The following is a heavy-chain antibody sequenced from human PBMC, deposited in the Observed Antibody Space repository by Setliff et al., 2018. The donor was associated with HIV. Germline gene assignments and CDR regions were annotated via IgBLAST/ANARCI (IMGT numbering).Heavy chain of an antibody. V-gene: IGHV4-4*02. D-gene: IGHD3-10*01. Sequence: PSETLSLTCAVSGGSISSPTWWSWVRQTPGKGLQMIGEIYHSGTTNYNPSLKSRVTISVDKSKNHFSLNLTSVTAADTAVYYCARGGSYYKLDYWGQGTLVTAPQ. CDR3: ARGGSYYKLDY. J-gene: IGHJ4*02. CDR2: IYHSGTT. CDR1: GGSISSPTW.